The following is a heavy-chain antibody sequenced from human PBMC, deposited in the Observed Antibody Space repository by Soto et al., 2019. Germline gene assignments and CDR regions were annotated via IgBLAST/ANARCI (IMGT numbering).Heavy chain of an antibody. V-gene: IGHV4-59*08. D-gene: IGHD3-22*01. Sequence: PSETLSLTCTVSGGYISGDYWSWIRQPPGKGLEWIGYIYYSGSTNYNPSLKSRVTISLDTSKNQFSLKLSSVTAADTAVYYCARGYDTLDAWGQGPLVTVSS. CDR2: IYYSGST. CDR3: ARGYDTLDA. J-gene: IGHJ5*02. CDR1: GGYISGDY.